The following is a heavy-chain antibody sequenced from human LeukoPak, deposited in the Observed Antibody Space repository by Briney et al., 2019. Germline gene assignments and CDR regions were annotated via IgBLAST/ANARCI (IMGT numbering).Heavy chain of an antibody. J-gene: IGHJ4*02. V-gene: IGHV4-59*12. CDR3: ARESGSYAYYFDY. D-gene: IGHD1-26*01. Sequence: SETLSLTCTVSGGSISSYYWSWIRQPPGKGLGWIGYIYYSGSTNYNPSLKSRVTISVDTSKNQFSLKLSSVTAADTAVYYCARESGSYAYYFDYWGQGTLVTVSS. CDR1: GGSISSYY. CDR2: IYYSGST.